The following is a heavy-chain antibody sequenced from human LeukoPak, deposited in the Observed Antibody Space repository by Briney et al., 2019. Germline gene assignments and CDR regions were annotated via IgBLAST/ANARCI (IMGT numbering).Heavy chain of an antibody. CDR3: ARLGDGYYGSGSKSLAYYYYMDV. CDR1: GYSFTSYW. CDR2: IYPGDSDT. D-gene: IGHD3-10*01. V-gene: IGHV5-51*01. J-gene: IGHJ6*03. Sequence: GESLKISCKGSGYSFTSYWVGWVRQMPGKGLEWMGIIYPGDSDTRYSPSFQGQVTISADKSISTAYLQWGSLKASDTAMYYCARLGDGYYGSGSKSLAYYYYMDVWGKGTTVTISS.